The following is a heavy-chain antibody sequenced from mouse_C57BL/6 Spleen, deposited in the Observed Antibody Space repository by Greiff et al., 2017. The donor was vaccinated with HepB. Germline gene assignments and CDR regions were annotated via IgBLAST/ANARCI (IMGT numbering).Heavy chain of an antibody. CDR2: ISNLAYSI. J-gene: IGHJ1*03. CDR1: GFTFSDYG. D-gene: IGHD2-3*01. CDR3: ARSYDGYPHWYFDV. Sequence: EVQLVESGGGLVQPGGSLKLSCAASGFTFSDYGMAWVRQAPRKGPEWVAFISNLAYSIYYADTVTGRFTISRENAKNTLYLEMSSLRSEDTAMYYCARSYDGYPHWYFDVWGTGTTVTVSS. V-gene: IGHV5-15*01.